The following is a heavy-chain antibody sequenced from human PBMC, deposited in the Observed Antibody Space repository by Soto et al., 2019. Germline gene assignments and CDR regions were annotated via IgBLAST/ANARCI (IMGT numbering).Heavy chain of an antibody. CDR2: ISTSGSNI. CDR3: ARRYSKYLPLDY. CDR1: GFIFNRYE. V-gene: IGHV3-48*03. Sequence: EVQLVESGGGLVQPGGSLRVSCEASGFIFNRYEMHWVRQAAGKGLEWVSYISTSGSNINYADSVTGRFTISRDNAKNSLYLDMSSLRAEDTAVYFCARRYSKYLPLDYWGQGTLVTVSS. J-gene: IGHJ4*02. D-gene: IGHD4-4*01.